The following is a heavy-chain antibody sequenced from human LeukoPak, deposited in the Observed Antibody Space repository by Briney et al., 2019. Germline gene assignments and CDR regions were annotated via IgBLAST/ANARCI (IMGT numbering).Heavy chain of an antibody. J-gene: IGHJ4*02. CDR2: ISASSSYI. V-gene: IGHV3-21*04. Sequence: PGGSLRLSCAASGFTFSTYSMNWVRQAPGKGLEWVSSISASSSYIYYADSVKGRFTISRDNSKNTLYLQMSRLRAEDTAVYYCAKGDSSGWFYFDYWGQGTLVTVSS. CDR3: AKGDSSGWFYFDY. CDR1: GFTFSTYS. D-gene: IGHD6-19*01.